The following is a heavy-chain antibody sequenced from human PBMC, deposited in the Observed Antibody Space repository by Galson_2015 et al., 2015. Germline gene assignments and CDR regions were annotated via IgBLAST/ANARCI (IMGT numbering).Heavy chain of an antibody. Sequence: SLRLSCAASGFTLSNYAMTWVRQAPGTGLEWISSITTSGWTLYAESVKGRFTISRDNPKNTLYLQMNSLTVADTAVYYCARDPNGDYFGAFDFWGQGTMVTVSS. CDR3: ARDPNGDYFGAFDF. J-gene: IGHJ3*01. CDR1: GFTLSNYA. V-gene: IGHV3-23*01. D-gene: IGHD4-17*01. CDR2: ITTSGWT.